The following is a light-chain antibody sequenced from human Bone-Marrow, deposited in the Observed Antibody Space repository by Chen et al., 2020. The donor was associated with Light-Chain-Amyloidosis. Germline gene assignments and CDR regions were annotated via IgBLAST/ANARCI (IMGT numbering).Light chain of an antibody. CDR1: NIGSTS. Sequence: GQTATIACGGNNIGSTSVHWYQQTPGQAPLLVVYDDSDRPSGIPERLSGSNSGNTATLTISRVEAGDEADYYWQVWDRSSDRPVFGGGTKLTVL. J-gene: IGLJ3*02. V-gene: IGLV3-21*02. CDR3: QVWDRSSDRPV. CDR2: DDS.